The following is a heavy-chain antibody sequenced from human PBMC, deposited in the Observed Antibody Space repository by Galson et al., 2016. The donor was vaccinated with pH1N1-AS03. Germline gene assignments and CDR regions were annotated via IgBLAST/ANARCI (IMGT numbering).Heavy chain of an antibody. CDR3: ARILRGKGGLDS. CDR2: IDPDHDGGT. CDR1: GYTFTAYY. D-gene: IGHD3-16*01. J-gene: IGHJ5*01. V-gene: IGHV1-2*02. Sequence: QSGAEVKKPGESLKISCKASGYTFTAYYIHWVRQAPGQGLEWMGWIDPDHDGGTRYAQKFQGRVTMARDTSITTAYMEVTRLTSDDTAVYYCARILRGKGGLDSWGQGTLVTVTS.